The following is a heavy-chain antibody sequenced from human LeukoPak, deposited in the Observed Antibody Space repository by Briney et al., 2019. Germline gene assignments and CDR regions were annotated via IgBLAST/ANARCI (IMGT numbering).Heavy chain of an antibody. CDR1: GGSFSGYY. CDR3: ARHFPSMDYTGLSQGWFDP. CDR2: INHSGST. Sequence: SETLSLTCAVYGGSFSGYYWSWIRQPPGKGLEWIGEINHSGSTNYNPSLKSRVTISVDTSKNQFSLKLSSVTAADTAVYYCARHFPSMDYTGLSQGWFDPWGQGTPVTVSS. J-gene: IGHJ5*02. D-gene: IGHD3-16*01. V-gene: IGHV4-34*01.